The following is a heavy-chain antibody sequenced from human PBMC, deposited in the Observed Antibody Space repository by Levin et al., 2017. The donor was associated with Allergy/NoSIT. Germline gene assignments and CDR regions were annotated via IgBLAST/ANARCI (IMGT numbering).Heavy chain of an antibody. Sequence: GESLKISCAASGFTFSSYCMHWVRQAPGKGLEWVAIIWHDGSHKYFADSVKGRFTISRDNSKNTLYLQMNSLRAEDTALYYCARDGSDRGSYWGYFDSWGQGTLVTVSS. V-gene: IGHV3-33*01. CDR2: IWHDGSHK. CDR1: GFTFSSYC. D-gene: IGHD1-26*01. J-gene: IGHJ4*02. CDR3: ARDGSDRGSYWGYFDS.